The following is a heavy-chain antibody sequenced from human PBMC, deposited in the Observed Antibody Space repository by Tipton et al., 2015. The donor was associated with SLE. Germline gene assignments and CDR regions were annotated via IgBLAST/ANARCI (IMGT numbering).Heavy chain of an antibody. J-gene: IGHJ6*02. V-gene: IGHV4-34*01. CDR3: AGLYSSSWLPFGYYYYGMYV. CDR1: GGSFSGYY. D-gene: IGHD6-13*01. CDR2: ISHSGST. Sequence: TLSLTCAVYGGSFSGYYWSWIRQPPGKGLEWIGEISHSGSTKYKPSLKSRVTISIDTSKNQFSLKLSPVTAADTAVYYCAGLYSSSWLPFGYYYYGMYVWGQATTVTVYS.